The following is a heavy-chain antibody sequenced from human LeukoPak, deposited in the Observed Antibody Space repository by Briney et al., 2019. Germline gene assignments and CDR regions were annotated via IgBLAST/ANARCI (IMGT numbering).Heavy chain of an antibody. CDR2: IYTSGST. D-gene: IGHD4-17*01. Sequence: SEPLSLTCTVSGGSISSFYWSWIRQPAGRGLEWIGRIYTSGSTNYKPSLKSRVTMSVDTSKNQFSLKLSSVTAADTAVYYCARDATVTPPASFDIWGQGTMVTVSS. CDR3: ARDATVTPPASFDI. V-gene: IGHV4-4*07. CDR1: GGSISSFY. J-gene: IGHJ3*02.